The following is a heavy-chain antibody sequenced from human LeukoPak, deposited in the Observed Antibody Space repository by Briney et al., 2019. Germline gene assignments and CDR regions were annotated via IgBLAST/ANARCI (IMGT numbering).Heavy chain of an antibody. CDR1: GFTFSSYG. Sequence: GRSLRLSCAASGFTFSSYGMHWVRQAPGKGLEWVAIISYDGSNKYYADSVQGRFTISRDNSKNTLYLQMNSLSAEDTAVYYCAKDLGGGSGCYDLWGRGTLVTVSS. CDR2: ISYDGSNK. D-gene: IGHD6-19*01. V-gene: IGHV3-30*18. J-gene: IGHJ2*01. CDR3: AKDLGGGSGCYDL.